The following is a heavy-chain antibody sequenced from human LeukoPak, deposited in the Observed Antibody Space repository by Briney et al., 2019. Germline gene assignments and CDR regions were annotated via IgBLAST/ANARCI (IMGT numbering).Heavy chain of an antibody. Sequence: ASVKVSCKASGYTFTGYYIHWVRQAPGQGLEWMGWINPNSGGTNYAQKFQGRVTMTRDTSISTAYMELSRLRSDDTAVYYCARRVTIFGVVIGDWYDPWGQGTLVTVSS. D-gene: IGHD3-3*01. CDR3: ARRVTIFGVVIGDWYDP. CDR2: INPNSGGT. J-gene: IGHJ5*02. CDR1: GYTFTGYY. V-gene: IGHV1-2*02.